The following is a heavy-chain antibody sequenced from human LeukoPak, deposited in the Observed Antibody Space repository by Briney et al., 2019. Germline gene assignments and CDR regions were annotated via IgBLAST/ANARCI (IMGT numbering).Heavy chain of an antibody. Sequence: PSETLSLTCTVSGGSISSGDYYWSWIRQPPGKGLEWIGYIYYSGSTYYNPSLKSRVTISVDTSKNQFSLKLSSVTAADTAVYYCARVYGGSYHFDYWGQGTLVTVSS. CDR1: GGSISSGDYY. CDR3: ARVYGGSYHFDY. J-gene: IGHJ4*02. D-gene: IGHD1-26*01. CDR2: IYYSGST. V-gene: IGHV4-30-4*01.